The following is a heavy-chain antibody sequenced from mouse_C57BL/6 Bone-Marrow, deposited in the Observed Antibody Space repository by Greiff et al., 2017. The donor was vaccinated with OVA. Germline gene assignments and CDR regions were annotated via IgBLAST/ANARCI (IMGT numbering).Heavy chain of an antibody. J-gene: IGHJ4*01. CDR1: GFNIKDDY. CDR2: IDPENGDT. D-gene: IGHD1-1*01. Sequence: VQLQQSGAELVRPGASVKLSCTASGFNIKDDYMHWVKQRPEQGLEWIGWIDPENGDTEYASKFQGKATITADTSSNTAYLQLSSLTSEDTAVYYCTSYYGRTPYYARDYWGQGTSVTVSS. CDR3: TSYYGRTPYYARDY. V-gene: IGHV14-4*01.